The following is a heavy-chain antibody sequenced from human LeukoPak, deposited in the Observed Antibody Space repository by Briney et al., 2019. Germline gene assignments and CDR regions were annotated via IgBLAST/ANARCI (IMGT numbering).Heavy chain of an antibody. CDR3: ATAALNGYSSGWYSFDY. CDR2: IGVGRGNT. V-gene: IGHV1-58*02. CDR1: GFTFTNSA. Sequence: ASVKVSCKTSGFTFTNSAMQWVRQARGQRLEWIGWIGVGRGNTNYAQNLQERVTITRDISTSTAYMELSSLRSDDTAVYYCATAALNGYSSGWYSFDYWGQGTLVTVSS. D-gene: IGHD6-19*01. J-gene: IGHJ4*02.